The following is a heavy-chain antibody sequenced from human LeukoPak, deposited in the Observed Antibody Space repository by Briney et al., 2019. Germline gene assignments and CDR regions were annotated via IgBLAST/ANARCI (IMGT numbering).Heavy chain of an antibody. CDR2: TYYRSKWYN. CDR1: GDSVSSNSAT. D-gene: IGHD6-13*01. J-gene: IGHJ4*02. V-gene: IGHV6-1*01. CDR3: PRGPSSSSWYFDF. Sequence: SQTLSLTCAISGDSVSSNSATWTWIRQSPSRGLEWLGRTYYRSKWYNDYAVSVKSRVIINPDTSKNQFSLQLNSVTPEDTAVFYCPRGPSSSSWYFDFWAQEPRVPVSS.